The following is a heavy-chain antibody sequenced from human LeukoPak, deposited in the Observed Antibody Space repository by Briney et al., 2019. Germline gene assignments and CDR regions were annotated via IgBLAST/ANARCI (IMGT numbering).Heavy chain of an antibody. D-gene: IGHD4-11*01. J-gene: IGHJ4*02. V-gene: IGHV5-51*01. CDR1: GYCFSNYW. CDR3: ARAPTSVSNPYYFDY. Sequence: GESLKISCKGSGYCFSNYWIGWVRQMPGKGLEWMGIIYPGDSDTRYSPSFQGQVTISADKSITTGYLQWSSLKASDTAMYYCARAPTSVSNPYYFDYWGQGALVTVSS. CDR2: IYPGDSDT.